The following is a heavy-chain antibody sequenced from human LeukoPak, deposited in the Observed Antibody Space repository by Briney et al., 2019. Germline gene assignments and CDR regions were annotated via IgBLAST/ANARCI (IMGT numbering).Heavy chain of an antibody. Sequence: ASVKVSCKASGYTFTGYYIHWVRQAPGQRLEWMGWINAGNGNTKYSQKFQGRVTITRDTSASTAYMELSSLRSEDTAVYYCARGEDTAMVKDYFDYWGQGTLVTVSS. J-gene: IGHJ4*02. V-gene: IGHV1-3*01. CDR1: GYTFTGYY. CDR3: ARGEDTAMVKDYFDY. D-gene: IGHD5-18*01. CDR2: INAGNGNT.